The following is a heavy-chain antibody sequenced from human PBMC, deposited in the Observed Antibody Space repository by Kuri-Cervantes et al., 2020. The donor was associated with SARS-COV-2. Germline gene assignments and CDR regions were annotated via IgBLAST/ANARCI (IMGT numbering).Heavy chain of an antibody. CDR2: IGTAGDT. D-gene: IGHD3-10*01. Sequence: GESLKISCAASGFTFSNAWMSWVRQAPGKGLEWVSAIGTAGDTYYPGSVKGQFTISRENAKNSLYLQMNSLRAGDTAVYYCARVWFGELLSTFDYWGQGTLVTVSS. CDR3: ARVWFGELLSTFDY. V-gene: IGHV3-13*01. CDR1: GFTFSNAW. J-gene: IGHJ4*02.